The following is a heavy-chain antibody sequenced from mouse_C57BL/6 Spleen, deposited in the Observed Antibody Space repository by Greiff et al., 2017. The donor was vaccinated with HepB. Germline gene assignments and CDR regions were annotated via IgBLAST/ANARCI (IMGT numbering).Heavy chain of an antibody. CDR2: INPNNGGT. D-gene: IGHD2-5*01. V-gene: IGHV1-26*01. Sequence: VQLQQSGPELVKPGASVKISCKASGYTFTDYYMNWVKQSHGKSLEWIGDINPNNGGTSYNQKFKGKATLTVDKSSSTAYMELRSLTSEDSAVYYCARPIVTNGVAYWGQGTLVTVSA. J-gene: IGHJ3*01. CDR1: GYTFTDYY. CDR3: ARPIVTNGVAY.